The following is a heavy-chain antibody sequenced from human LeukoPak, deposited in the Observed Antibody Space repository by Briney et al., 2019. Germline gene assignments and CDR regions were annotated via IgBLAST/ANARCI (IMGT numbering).Heavy chain of an antibody. D-gene: IGHD3-10*02. CDR2: INSDGSST. CDR3: AELGITMIGGV. J-gene: IGHJ6*04. Sequence: GGSLRLCCAASGLTFSSYWMPWVRQAPGKGLVWVSRINSDGSSTNYADSVKGRFTISRDNAKNTLYLQMNSLRAEDTAVYYCAELGITMIGGVWGKGTTVTISS. V-gene: IGHV3-74*01. CDR1: GLTFSSYW.